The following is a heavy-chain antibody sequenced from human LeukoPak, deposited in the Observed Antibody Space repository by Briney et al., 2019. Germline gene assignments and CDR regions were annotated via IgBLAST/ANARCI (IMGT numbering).Heavy chain of an antibody. CDR1: GGTFSSYA. D-gene: IGHD3-10*01. V-gene: IGHV1-69*13. J-gene: IGHJ6*02. Sequence: SVKVSCKASGGTFSSYAISWVRQAPGQGLEWMGGIIPIFGTANYAQKFQGRVTITADESTSTAYMELSSLRSEDTAVYYCASLTYGSGSYYRVLDGMDVWGQGTTVTVSS. CDR3: ASLTYGSGSYYRVLDGMDV. CDR2: IIPIFGTA.